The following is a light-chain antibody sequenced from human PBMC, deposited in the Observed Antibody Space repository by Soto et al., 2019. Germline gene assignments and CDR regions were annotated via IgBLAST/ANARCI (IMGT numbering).Light chain of an antibody. CDR3: RSYTRSSTLI. Sequence: HSALTQPASVSGSPGQSITISCSGTSSDVGDYYYVSWYQQHPGKAPKLLIYGVTDRPSGVSLRFSGSRSDSTASLSFSGLQAEDEADYYCRSYTRSSTLIFGGGTTLTVL. J-gene: IGLJ2*01. CDR1: SSDVGDYYY. CDR2: GVT. V-gene: IGLV2-14*03.